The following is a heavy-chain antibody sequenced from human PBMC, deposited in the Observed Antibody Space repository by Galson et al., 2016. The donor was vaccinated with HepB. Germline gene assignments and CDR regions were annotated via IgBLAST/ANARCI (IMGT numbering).Heavy chain of an antibody. CDR2: ISYGGTNK. V-gene: IGHV3-30*04. CDR1: GFTFNSYA. J-gene: IGHJ1*01. D-gene: IGHD5-18*01. Sequence: SLRLSCAASGFTFNSYALHWVRQAPGKGLEWVAVISYGGTNKYYADSVKGRFTISRDNSKDTLYLQMNSLRTEDTAVYYCARAALRYSFGFEYFQEWGQGTLVTVSS. CDR3: ARAALRYSFGFEYFQE.